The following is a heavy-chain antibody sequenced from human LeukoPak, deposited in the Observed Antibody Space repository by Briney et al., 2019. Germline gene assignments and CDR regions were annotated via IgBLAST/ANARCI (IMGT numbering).Heavy chain of an antibody. J-gene: IGHJ6*02. CDR2: IIPILGIA. CDR3: ARDRVVAATDFYYYYGMDV. D-gene: IGHD2-15*01. Sequence: SEKVSCKASGGTFSSYAISWVRQAPGQGLEWMGRIIPILGIANYAQKFQGRVTITADKSTSTAYMELSSLRSEDTAVYYCARDRVVAATDFYYYYGMDVWGQGTTVTVSS. CDR1: GGTFSSYA. V-gene: IGHV1-69*04.